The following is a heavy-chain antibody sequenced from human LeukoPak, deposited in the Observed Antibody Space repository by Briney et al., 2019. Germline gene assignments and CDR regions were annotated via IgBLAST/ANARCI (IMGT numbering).Heavy chain of an antibody. CDR2: IYSGGDT. CDR3: ARSSGEGYFDC. J-gene: IGHJ4*02. D-gene: IGHD6-19*01. Sequence: GGSLRLSCAASGFTVSSNYMTWVRQAPGKGLEWLSVIYSGGDTYYADSVKGRFTISRDNSKNTLYLQMNSLGAEDTAVYYCARSSGEGYFDCWGQGTLVTVSS. V-gene: IGHV3-66*01. CDR1: GFTVSSNY.